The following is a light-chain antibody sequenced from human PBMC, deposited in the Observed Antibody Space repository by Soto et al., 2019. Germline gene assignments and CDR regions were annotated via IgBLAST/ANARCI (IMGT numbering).Light chain of an antibody. CDR3: QQYDNSPIT. Sequence: EIVMTQSPATLSVSPGERASLSCGASQSISSSFLAWYQQKPGQAPRLLTYGASSRATGIPDRFSGTGSETDFTLTISRLEPEDFAVYYCQQYDNSPITFGQGTRLEI. CDR2: GAS. V-gene: IGKV3-20*01. CDR1: QSISSSF. J-gene: IGKJ5*01.